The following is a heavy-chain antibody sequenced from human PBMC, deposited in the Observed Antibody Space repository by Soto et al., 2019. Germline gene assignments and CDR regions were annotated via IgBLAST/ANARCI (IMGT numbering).Heavy chain of an antibody. CDR2: IRSKANSYAT. CDR1: GFSFRGAA. V-gene: IGHV3-73*01. Sequence: GGALRHCWAGSGFSFRGAAMHVVRQASGKGLEWVGRIRSKANSYATAYAASVKGRFTISRDDSKNTAYLQMNSLKTEDTAVYYCTRPGIAVAGSIHYWGQGT. J-gene: IGHJ4*02. CDR3: TRPGIAVAGSIHY. D-gene: IGHD6-19*01.